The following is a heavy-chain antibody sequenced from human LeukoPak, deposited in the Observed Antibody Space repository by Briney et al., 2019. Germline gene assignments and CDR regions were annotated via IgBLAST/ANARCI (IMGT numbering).Heavy chain of an antibody. Sequence: GESLKISCKGSGYSFTSYWIGWVRQMPGKGLEWMGIIYPGDSDTRYSPSFQGQVTISADKSISTAYLQWSSLKASDTAMYYCARCPYSSSRGYYYYMDVWGKGTTVTVSS. J-gene: IGHJ6*03. CDR1: GYSFTSYW. D-gene: IGHD6-6*01. V-gene: IGHV5-51*01. CDR2: IYPGDSDT. CDR3: ARCPYSSSRGYYYYMDV.